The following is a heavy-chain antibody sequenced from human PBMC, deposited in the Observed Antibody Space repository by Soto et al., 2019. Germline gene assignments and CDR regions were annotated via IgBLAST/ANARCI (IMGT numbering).Heavy chain of an antibody. CDR1: GGSFSGYY. V-gene: IGHV4-34*01. CDR2: INHSGST. CDR3: AREVSFGTTGAQIVYIYV. Sequence: SETLSLTCAVYGGSFSGYYWSWIRQPPGKGLEWIGEINHSGSTKYNPSLKSRVTISVDTSKNQFSLKLSSVTAADTAVYYCAREVSFGTTGAQIVYIYVWGKGTTVTVSS. D-gene: IGHD4-17*01. J-gene: IGHJ6*03.